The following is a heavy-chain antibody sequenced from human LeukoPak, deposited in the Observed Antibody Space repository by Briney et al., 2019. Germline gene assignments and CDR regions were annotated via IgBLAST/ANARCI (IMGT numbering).Heavy chain of an antibody. V-gene: IGHV3-64*01. CDR1: GFTFNSYA. D-gene: IGHD3-22*01. CDR3: AKSLSSGYYYDYYGMDV. CDR2: ISNDGDST. J-gene: IGHJ6*02. Sequence: GGSLRLSCAASGFTFNSYAMQWVRQAPGKGLEYVSGISNDGDSTYYATSVKGRFIISRDNSKNMLYLQMGSLRAEDTAVYHCAKSLSSGYYYDYYGMDVWGQGTTVTVSS.